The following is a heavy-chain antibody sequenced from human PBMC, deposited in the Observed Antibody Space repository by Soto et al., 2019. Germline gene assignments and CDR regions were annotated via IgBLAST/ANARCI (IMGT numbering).Heavy chain of an antibody. CDR3: ARIFQHDYYYCMDV. Sequence: SETLSLTCTVSGGSISSSSYYWGWIRQPPGKGLEWIGGIYYSGSTYYNPSLKSRVTISVDTSKNQFSLKLSSVTAADTAVYYCARIFQHDYYYCMDVWGQGTTVTVSS. V-gene: IGHV4-39*01. D-gene: IGHD3-9*01. J-gene: IGHJ6*02. CDR1: GGSISSSSYY. CDR2: IYYSGST.